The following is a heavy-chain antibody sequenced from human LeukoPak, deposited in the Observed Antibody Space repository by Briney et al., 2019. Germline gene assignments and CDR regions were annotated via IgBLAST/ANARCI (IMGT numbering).Heavy chain of an antibody. J-gene: IGHJ4*02. CDR3: ARSSRVLGGYAPWELMPPFDY. CDR1: GFTFSSYR. V-gene: IGHV3-48*04. CDR2: ISSSSSTI. D-gene: IGHD2-8*01. Sequence: PGGSLRLSCAASGFTFSSYRMNWVRQAPGKGLEWVSYISSSSSTIYYADSVKDRFTISRDNAKNSLYLQMNSLRAEDTAVYYCARSSRVLGGYAPWELMPPFDYWGQGTLVTVSS.